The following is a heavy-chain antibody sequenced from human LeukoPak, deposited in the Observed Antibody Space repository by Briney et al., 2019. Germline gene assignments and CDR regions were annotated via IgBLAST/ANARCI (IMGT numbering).Heavy chain of an antibody. V-gene: IGHV3-53*04. J-gene: IGHJ4*02. CDR3: ARAERAFFDY. Sequence: GGSLRLSCAASGFTVSRNYMTWVRQAPGKGLEWVSVIYSGGSTCYADSVKGRFTISRHNSHNTLYLQMNSLRAEDTAVYYCARAERAFFDYWGQGTLVTVSS. CDR2: IYSGGST. CDR1: GFTVSRNY.